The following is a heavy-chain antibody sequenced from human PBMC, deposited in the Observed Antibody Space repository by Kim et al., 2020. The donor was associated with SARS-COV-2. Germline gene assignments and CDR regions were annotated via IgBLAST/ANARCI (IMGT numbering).Heavy chain of an antibody. J-gene: IGHJ3*02. CDR1: GITFSSSG. CDR2: ISNDGSNK. Sequence: GGSLRLSCAASGITFSSSGMHWVRQAPGKGLACVAYISNDGSNKYYADSVKGRFTVSRDNSKKALYLQMDSLIPEDTAVYYCARLTDWSHGFDIWGQGTLVTVSS. D-gene: IGHD3-9*01. V-gene: IGHV3-30*03. CDR3: ARLTDWSHGFDI.